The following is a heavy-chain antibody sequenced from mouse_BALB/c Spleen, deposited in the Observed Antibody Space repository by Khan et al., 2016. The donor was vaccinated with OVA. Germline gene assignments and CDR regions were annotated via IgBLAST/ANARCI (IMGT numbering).Heavy chain of an antibody. CDR2: IYPGNSDT. CDR1: GYTFTSYW. D-gene: IGHD2-2*01. Sequence: EVQLQQSGPVLARPGTSVKMSCKASGYTFTSYWMHWVKQRPGQGLEWIGAIYPGNSDTSYNQKFKGKAKLTAVTSTSTAYMDLSSLTNEDSAVYYCTRFGYLFAYWGQGTLVTVSA. V-gene: IGHV1-5*01. J-gene: IGHJ3*01. CDR3: TRFGYLFAY.